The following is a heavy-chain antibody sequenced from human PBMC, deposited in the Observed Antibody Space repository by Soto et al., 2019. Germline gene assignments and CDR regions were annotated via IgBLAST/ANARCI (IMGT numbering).Heavy chain of an antibody. CDR3: AREREDIVATTYYYYGMDV. CDR2: INPNSGGT. CDR1: GYTFTGYY. V-gene: IGHV1-2*02. J-gene: IGHJ6*02. D-gene: IGHD5-12*01. Sequence: ASVKVSCKASGYTFTGYYMHWVRQAPGQGLEWMGWINPNSGGTNYAQKFQGRVTMTRDTSISTAYMELSRLRSDDTAVYYCAREREDIVATTYYYYGMDVWGQGTTVTVSS.